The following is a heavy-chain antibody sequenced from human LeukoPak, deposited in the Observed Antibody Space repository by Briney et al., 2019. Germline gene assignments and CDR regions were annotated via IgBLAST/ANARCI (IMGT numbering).Heavy chain of an antibody. J-gene: IGHJ4*02. CDR3: ARTPHSYCSSTSCYPYYFDY. V-gene: IGHV1-18*01. CDR1: GYTFTSYG. D-gene: IGHD2-2*01. Sequence: ASVKVSCMCSGYTFTSYGISWVRQAPGQGLEWMGWISAYNGNTNYAQKLQGRVTMTTDTSTSTAYMELRSLRSDDTAVYYCARTPHSYCSSTSCYPYYFDYWGQGTLVTVSS. CDR2: ISAYNGNT.